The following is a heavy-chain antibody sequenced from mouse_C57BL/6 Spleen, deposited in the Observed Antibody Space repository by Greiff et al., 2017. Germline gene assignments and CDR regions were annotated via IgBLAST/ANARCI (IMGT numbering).Heavy chain of an antibody. CDR1: GYSFTDYN. CDR3: ARSLDSSGPAWFAY. Sequence: EVHLVESGPELVKPGASVKISCKASGYSFTDYNMNWVKQSNGKSLEWIGVINPNYGTTSYNQKFKGKATLTVDQSSSTAYMQLNSLTSEDSAVYYCARSLDSSGPAWFAYWGQGTLVTVSA. J-gene: IGHJ3*01. CDR2: INPNYGTT. D-gene: IGHD3-2*02. V-gene: IGHV1-39*01.